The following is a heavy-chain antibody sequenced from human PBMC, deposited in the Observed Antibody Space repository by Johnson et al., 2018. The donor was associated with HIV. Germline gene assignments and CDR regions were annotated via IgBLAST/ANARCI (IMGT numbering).Heavy chain of an antibody. V-gene: IGHV3-53*01. J-gene: IGHJ3*01. CDR3: ARESANSGRYSGAFDV. D-gene: IGHD1-26*01. Sequence: VQLVESGGGLIQPGGSLRLSCASSWFTVSSNYMSWVRQAPGKGLEWVSVIYSGGTTYYADSVKGRFTISRDNSKNTLYLQMNSLRAEDTAVYYCARESANSGRYSGAFDVWGQGTMVTVSS. CDR1: WFTVSSNY. CDR2: IYSGGTT.